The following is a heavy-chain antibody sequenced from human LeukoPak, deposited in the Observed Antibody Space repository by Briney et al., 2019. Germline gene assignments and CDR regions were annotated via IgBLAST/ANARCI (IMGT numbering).Heavy chain of an antibody. CDR1: GFTLSSYW. V-gene: IGHV3-7*01. CDR3: VRGRYTYDWYFDY. J-gene: IGHJ4*02. CDR2: INQDVSEK. D-gene: IGHD5-18*01. Sequence: GGSLRLSCAASGFTLSSYWMNWVRQAPGKGLEWVANINQDVSEKHYVDSVKGRFIISRDNARNSVYLQMRSLRAEDTAVYYCVRGRYTYDWYFDYWGQGTVVTVSS.